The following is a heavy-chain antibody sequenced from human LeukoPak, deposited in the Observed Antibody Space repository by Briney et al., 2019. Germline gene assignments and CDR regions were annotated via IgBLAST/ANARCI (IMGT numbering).Heavy chain of an antibody. D-gene: IGHD4-17*01. CDR2: IRSKTYGGTA. Sequence: GGSLRLSCSVSGFTFGDYAMSWVRQAPGKGLEWVGLIRSKTYGGTADYAAAVKGRFSISSDDSKNIAYLQMNSLKTEDTAVYFCTRYGDNGNYLEYWGRGTLVTVSS. J-gene: IGHJ4*02. V-gene: IGHV3-49*04. CDR3: TRYGDNGNYLEY. CDR1: GFTFGDYA.